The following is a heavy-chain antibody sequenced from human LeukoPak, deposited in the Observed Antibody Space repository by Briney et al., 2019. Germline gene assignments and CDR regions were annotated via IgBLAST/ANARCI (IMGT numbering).Heavy chain of an antibody. CDR3: ARQRAAGNDAFDI. Sequence: SETLSLTCTVSGVDIYSSTYYWAWIRQPPGKGLEFIGSIYYNEDTYSNPSLKSRLTISVDTSTNQFSLRLNSVTAADTAVYFCARQRAAGNDAFDIWGQGTMVTVSS. CDR2: IYYNEDT. CDR1: GVDIYSSTYY. D-gene: IGHD2-15*01. V-gene: IGHV4-39*01. J-gene: IGHJ3*02.